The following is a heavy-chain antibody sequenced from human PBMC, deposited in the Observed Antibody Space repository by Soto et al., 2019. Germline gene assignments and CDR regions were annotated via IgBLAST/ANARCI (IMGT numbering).Heavy chain of an antibody. J-gene: IGHJ4*02. CDR1: GFTLSSYA. Sequence: EVQLLESGGGLVQPGGSLRLSCAASGFTLSSYAMSWVRQAPGKGLEWVAAISGGVGNTLYADSVRGRFTISGDSSKNKLYLHMNSLRVEDTAVYSCAKSVNIRWPFDYWGQGTLVTVSS. D-gene: IGHD3-3*01. V-gene: IGHV3-23*01. CDR2: ISGGVGNT. CDR3: AKSVNIRWPFDY.